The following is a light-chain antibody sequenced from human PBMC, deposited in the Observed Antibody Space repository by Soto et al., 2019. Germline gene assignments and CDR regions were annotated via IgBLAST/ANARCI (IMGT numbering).Light chain of an antibody. CDR3: HQYYKWPLT. V-gene: IGKV3-15*01. Sequence: EIVMTQSPATLSVSPGERATLSCRASQTVSSNLAWYQQKPGQAPILLIYGASTRATGIPARFSGSGSGTEFTLTISSLQSEDFAVYYCHQYYKWPLTFGGATKVEIK. CDR2: GAS. J-gene: IGKJ4*01. CDR1: QTVSSN.